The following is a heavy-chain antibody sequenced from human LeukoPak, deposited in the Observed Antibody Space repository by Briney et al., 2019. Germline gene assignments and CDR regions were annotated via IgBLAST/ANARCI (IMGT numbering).Heavy chain of an antibody. CDR2: MNPNSGNT. Sequence: VASVKVSCKASGYTFTSYDINWVRQATGQGLEWMGWMNPNSGNTGYAQKFQGRVTMTRNTSISTAYMELSSLRSEDTAVYYCARVDSSSWYHYYMDVWGKRNTVTVSS. V-gene: IGHV1-8*01. J-gene: IGHJ6*03. CDR3: ARVDSSSWYHYYMDV. CDR1: GYTFTSYD. D-gene: IGHD6-13*01.